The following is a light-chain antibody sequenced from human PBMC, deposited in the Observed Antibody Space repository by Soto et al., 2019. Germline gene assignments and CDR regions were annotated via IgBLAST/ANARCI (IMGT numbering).Light chain of an antibody. CDR3: QQVNYYPFT. CDR1: QGISQY. CDR2: AAV. J-gene: IGKJ4*01. Sequence: IHLTQSPSLLSATVGDRVTITCRASQGISQYVAWYQQKPGKAPKLLIYAAVVLQGGIPSRFSGSGSATEFILTISGLQPEDFATYYCQQVNYYPFTFGGGTKVDI. V-gene: IGKV1-9*01.